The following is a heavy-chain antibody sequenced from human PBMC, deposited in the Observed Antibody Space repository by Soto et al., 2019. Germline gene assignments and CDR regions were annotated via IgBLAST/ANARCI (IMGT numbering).Heavy chain of an antibody. Sequence: FLRLSCAASGFTFSSSWMYWFRQAPGKGLVWVSGISGDGGTTTHADSVKGRFTISRDNAKNTLYLQMNSLRVEDTAVYYCARAGLLASGDYWGQGTLVTVSS. J-gene: IGHJ4*02. CDR2: ISGDGGTT. CDR3: ARAGLLASGDY. CDR1: GFTFSSSW. D-gene: IGHD1-26*01. V-gene: IGHV3-74*01.